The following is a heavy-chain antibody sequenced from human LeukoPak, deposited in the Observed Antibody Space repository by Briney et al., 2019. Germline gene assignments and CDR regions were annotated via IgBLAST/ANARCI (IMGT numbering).Heavy chain of an antibody. CDR2: TYYRSKWYN. J-gene: IGHJ4*02. V-gene: IGHV6-1*01. CDR1: GDSVSSNSAA. Sequence: SQTLSLTCAISGDSVSSNSAAWNWIRQSPSRGLEWLGRTYYRSKWYNDYAVSVKSRITINPDTSKNQFSLQLNSVTAADTAVYYCARVGVVRGATRLYYFDYWGQGTLVTVSS. D-gene: IGHD3-10*01. CDR3: ARVGVVRGATRLYYFDY.